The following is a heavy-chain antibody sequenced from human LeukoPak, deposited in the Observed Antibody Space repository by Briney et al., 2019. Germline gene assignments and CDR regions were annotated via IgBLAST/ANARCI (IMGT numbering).Heavy chain of an antibody. V-gene: IGHV3-64*05. Sequence: GGSLTLSCSVSGLTFSNYAMHWVRQAPGGGLEYVSGISSNGGRTYYADSVKGRFTISRDNSKNTMYVQMSTLRVEDTAVYYCVKDPHSSGRYYFDYWGQGTPVSVSS. CDR2: ISSNGGRT. CDR3: VKDPHSSGRYYFDY. J-gene: IGHJ4*02. CDR1: GLTFSNYA. D-gene: IGHD6-19*01.